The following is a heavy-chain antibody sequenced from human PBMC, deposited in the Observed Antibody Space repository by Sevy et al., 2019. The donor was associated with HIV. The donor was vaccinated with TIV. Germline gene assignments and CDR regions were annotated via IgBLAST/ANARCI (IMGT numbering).Heavy chain of an antibody. V-gene: IGHV3-23*01. CDR2: ISGPIGDT. J-gene: IGHJ3*02. CDR3: AKDIIAVVGDAFDI. Sequence: GGSLRLSCAASGFTFNDAWMHWVRQAPGKGLEWVSAISGPIGDTNYADSVKGRFTISRDNSKNTLYLQMNSLRAEDTAVYYCAKDIIAVVGDAFDIWGQGTMVTVSS. CDR1: GFTFNDAW. D-gene: IGHD6-19*01.